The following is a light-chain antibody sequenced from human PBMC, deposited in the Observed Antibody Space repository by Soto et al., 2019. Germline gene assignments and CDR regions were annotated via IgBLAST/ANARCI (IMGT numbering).Light chain of an antibody. J-gene: IGLJ2*01. V-gene: IGLV2-14*03. Sequence: QSALTQPASVSGSPGQSITISCTGTNSDIGGYNFVSWYQQHPGKAPKLMFYDVTNRPSGVSNRFSGSKSGKTASLTISGLQAEDAAVYYCSSYTSTSTVVFGGGTKLTVL. CDR2: DVT. CDR1: NSDIGGYNF. CDR3: SSYTSTSTVV.